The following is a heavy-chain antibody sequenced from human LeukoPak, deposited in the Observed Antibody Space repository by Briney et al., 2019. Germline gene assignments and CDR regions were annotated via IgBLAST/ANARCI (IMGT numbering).Heavy chain of an antibody. V-gene: IGHV3-48*03. CDR2: ISSSGSTI. D-gene: IGHD3-22*01. CDR1: GFTFSMYE. Sequence: PGGSLRLSCAASGFTFSMYEMNWVRQAPGKGLEWVSYISSSGSTIYYADSVKGRFTISRDNSKNTLYLQMNSLRAEDTAVYYCAKGYYYHSIGYYPPVPFDYWGQGTLVTVSS. CDR3: AKGYYYHSIGYYPPVPFDY. J-gene: IGHJ4*02.